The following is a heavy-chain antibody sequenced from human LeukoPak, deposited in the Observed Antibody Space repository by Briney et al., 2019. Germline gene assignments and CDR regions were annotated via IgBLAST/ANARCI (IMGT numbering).Heavy chain of an antibody. J-gene: IGHJ4*02. CDR1: GGSISSSSYY. CDR3: ARDGYSSSSYYFDY. V-gene: IGHV4-39*07. CDR2: IYYSGST. D-gene: IGHD6-13*01. Sequence: SETLSLTCTVSGGSISSSSYYWGWIRQPPGKGLEWIGSIYYSGSTYYNPSLKSRVTISVDTSKNQFSLKLSSVTAADTAVYYCARDGYSSSSYYFDYWGQGTLVTVSS.